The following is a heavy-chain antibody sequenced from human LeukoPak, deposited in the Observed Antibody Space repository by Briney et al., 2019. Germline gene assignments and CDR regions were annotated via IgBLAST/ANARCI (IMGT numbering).Heavy chain of an antibody. J-gene: IGHJ3*02. Sequence: SETLSLTCTVSGGSISSGDYYWSWIRQPPGKGLEWIGSIYYSGSTYYNPSLKSRVTISVDTSKNQFSLKLSSVTAADTAVCYCARITDRTIFGEIMHGFDIWGQGTPVTVSS. CDR2: IYYSGST. D-gene: IGHD3-3*01. V-gene: IGHV4-39*07. CDR3: ARITDRTIFGEIMHGFDI. CDR1: GGSISSGDYY.